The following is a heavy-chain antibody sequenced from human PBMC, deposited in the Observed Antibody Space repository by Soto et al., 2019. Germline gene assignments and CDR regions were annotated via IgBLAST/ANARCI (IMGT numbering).Heavy chain of an antibody. V-gene: IGHV3-7*01. CDR2: IKQDGSSK. CDR3: ASASASYGFGH. CDR1: GFSFSGFW. J-gene: IGHJ4*02. D-gene: IGHD3-10*01. Sequence: GGSLRLSCAASGFSFSGFWMRWLRQAPGKGLEWVASIKQDGSSKYYVDSVKGRFTISRDNAENSLFLQMNNLRLEDTAVYYCASASASYGFGHWGQGTLVTVSS.